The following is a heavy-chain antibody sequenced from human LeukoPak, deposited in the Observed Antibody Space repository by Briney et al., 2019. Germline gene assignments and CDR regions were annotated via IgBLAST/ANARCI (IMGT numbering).Heavy chain of an antibody. J-gene: IGHJ4*02. Sequence: SETLPLTCAVYGGSFSGYYWSWIRQPPGKGLEWIGEINHSGSTNYNPSLKSRVTISVDTSKNQFSLKLSSVTAADTAVYYCARGGRWLQLMFDYWGQGTLVTVSS. D-gene: IGHD5-24*01. CDR3: ARGGRWLQLMFDY. CDR1: GGSFSGYY. CDR2: INHSGST. V-gene: IGHV4-34*01.